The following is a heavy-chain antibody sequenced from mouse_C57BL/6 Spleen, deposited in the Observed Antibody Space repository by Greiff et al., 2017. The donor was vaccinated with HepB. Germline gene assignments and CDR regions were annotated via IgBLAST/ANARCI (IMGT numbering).Heavy chain of an antibody. CDR2: INPYNGGT. J-gene: IGHJ2*01. CDR3: ARDYYGNYEYFDY. D-gene: IGHD2-1*01. Sequence: VQLKQSGPVLVKPGASVKMSCKASGYTFTDYYMNWVKQSHGKSLEWIGVINPYNGGTSYNQKFKGKATLTVDKSSSTAYMELNSLTSEDSAVYYCARDYYGNYEYFDYWGQGTTLTVSS. CDR1: GYTFTDYY. V-gene: IGHV1-19*01.